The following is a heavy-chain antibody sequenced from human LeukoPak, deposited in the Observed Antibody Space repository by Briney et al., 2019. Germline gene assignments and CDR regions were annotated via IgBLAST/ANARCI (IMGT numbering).Heavy chain of an antibody. D-gene: IGHD6-13*01. V-gene: IGHV3-23*01. CDR3: AKARGSSFGSRGLFDY. J-gene: IGHJ4*02. CDR1: GFTFSNYA. CDR2: ISGSGGST. Sequence: SGGSLRLSCAASGFTFSNYAMSWVRQAPGKGLEWVSAISGSGGSTYYADSVKGRFTISRDNSKNTLYLQMDSLRAEDTAVYFCAKARGSSFGSRGLFDYWGQGTLVTVSS.